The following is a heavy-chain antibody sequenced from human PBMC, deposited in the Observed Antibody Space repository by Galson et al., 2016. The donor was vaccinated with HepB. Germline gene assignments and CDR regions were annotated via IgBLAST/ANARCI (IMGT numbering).Heavy chain of an antibody. CDR3: ANFYAPGPHAFDH. J-gene: IGHJ4*02. V-gene: IGHV3-23*01. D-gene: IGHD6-13*01. CDR2: VSDSEDNT. Sequence: SLRLSCAASGFTFSNYPMTWVRQAPGKGLEWVSAVSDSEDNTFYADAVRGRFTISRDRLKNTLYLQMTSLRADDTAVYYCANFYAPGPHAFDHWGQGTLVTVAS. CDR1: GFTFSNYP.